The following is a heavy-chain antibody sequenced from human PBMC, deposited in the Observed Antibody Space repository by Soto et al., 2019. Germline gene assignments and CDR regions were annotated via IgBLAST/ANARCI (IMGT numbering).Heavy chain of an antibody. V-gene: IGHV4-31*03. D-gene: IGHD6-13*01. J-gene: IGHJ5*02. CDR1: GGSISSGGYY. Sequence: SETLSLTCTVSGGSISSGGYYWSWIRQHPGKGLEWIGYIYYSGSTCYNPSLKSRVTISVDTSKNQFSLKLSSVTAADTAVYYCAREPGRSSSWLNWFDPWGQGTLVTVSS. CDR2: IYYSGST. CDR3: AREPGRSSSWLNWFDP.